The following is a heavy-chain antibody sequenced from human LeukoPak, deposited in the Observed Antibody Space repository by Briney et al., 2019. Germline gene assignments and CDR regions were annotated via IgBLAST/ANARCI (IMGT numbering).Heavy chain of an antibody. J-gene: IGHJ4*02. Sequence: ASETLSLTCAVYGGSLSGYYWSWIRQPPGKGLEWIGEINHSGSTNYNASLKSRVTISVDTSKNLFSLKLSSVTAADTSVYYCARGFGDYGANGGEEYDYWGQGTLVTVSS. CDR3: ARGFGDYGANGGEEYDY. CDR2: INHSGST. D-gene: IGHD4-17*01. CDR1: GGSLSGYY. V-gene: IGHV4-34*01.